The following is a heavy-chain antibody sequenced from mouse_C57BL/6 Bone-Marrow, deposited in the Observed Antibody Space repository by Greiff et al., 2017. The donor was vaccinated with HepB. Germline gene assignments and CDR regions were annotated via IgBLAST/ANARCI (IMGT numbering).Heavy chain of an antibody. Sequence: VQLQESGTELVKPGASVKLSCKASGYTFTSYWMHWVKQRPGQGLEWIGNINPSNGGTNYNEKFKSKATLTVDKSSSTAYMQLSSLTSEDSAVYYCARGGYGYATKLWGQGTTLTVSS. CDR3: ARGGYGYATKL. CDR1: GYTFTSYW. J-gene: IGHJ2*01. D-gene: IGHD2-2*01. V-gene: IGHV1-53*01. CDR2: INPSNGGT.